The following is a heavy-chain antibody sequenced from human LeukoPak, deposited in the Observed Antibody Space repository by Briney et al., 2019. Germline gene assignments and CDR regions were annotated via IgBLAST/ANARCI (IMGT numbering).Heavy chain of an antibody. D-gene: IGHD3-10*01. CDR1: GFTLSNYA. CDR2: ISVSGDNT. CDR3: DKYGSGTYYNGLY. V-gene: IGHV3-23*01. J-gene: IGHJ4*02. Sequence: GGSLRLSCAASGFTLSNYAMTWVRQAPGKGLQWVSTISVSGDNTYYADSVKGRFTISRDTYKSTLYLQMNSLKVEDTAVYYCDKYGSGTYYNGLYWGQGTLVTVSS.